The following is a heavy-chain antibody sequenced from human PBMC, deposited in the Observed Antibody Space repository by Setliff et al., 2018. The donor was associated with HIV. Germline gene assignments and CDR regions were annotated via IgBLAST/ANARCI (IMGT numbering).Heavy chain of an antibody. D-gene: IGHD3-3*01. J-gene: IGHJ4*02. CDR3: ARCLNTEYWSGYSPFDY. CDR2: IKDDGREE. Sequence: GGSLRLSCAASGFTFSRHWMSWVRQAPGKGLEWVASIKDDGREEDYADSVKGRFTISRDNAKNSLFLQMDSLRAEDTAVYYCARCLNTEYWSGYSPFDYWGLGSRVTVSS. V-gene: IGHV3-7*03. CDR1: GFTFSRHW.